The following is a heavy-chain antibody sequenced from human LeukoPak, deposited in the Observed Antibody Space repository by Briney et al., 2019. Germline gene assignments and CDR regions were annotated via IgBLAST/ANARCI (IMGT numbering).Heavy chain of an antibody. D-gene: IGHD1-14*01. CDR2: IKQDGSEK. CDR1: GFTFSDYW. J-gene: IGHJ5*02. Sequence: GGSLRLSCAASGFTFSDYWMNWVRQAPGKGLEWVANIKQDGSEKYYVDSVKGRFTISRDNAKNSLYLQMNSLRAEGTAVYYCATGINHWGQGTLVTVSS. CDR3: ATGINH. V-gene: IGHV3-7*05.